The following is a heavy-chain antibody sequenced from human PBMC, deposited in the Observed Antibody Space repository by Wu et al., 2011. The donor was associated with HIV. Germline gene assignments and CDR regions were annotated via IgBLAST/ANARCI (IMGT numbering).Heavy chain of an antibody. Sequence: QLQXPGPGLVKPSETLSLTCTVSGGSISSHYWSWIRQPPGKGLEWVGYIYYSGSTNYNPSLKSRVTISLDTSKNQFSLKLRSVTAADTAVYYCARELVVAAVETGTKTPWYFDLWGRGTLVTVSS. D-gene: IGHD2-2*01. CDR1: GGSISSHY. J-gene: IGHJ2*01. CDR3: ARELVVAAVETGTKTPWYFDL. V-gene: IGHV4-59*11. CDR2: IYYSGST.